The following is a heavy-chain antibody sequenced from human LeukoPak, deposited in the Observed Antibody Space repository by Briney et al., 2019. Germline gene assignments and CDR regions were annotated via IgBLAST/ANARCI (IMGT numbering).Heavy chain of an antibody. V-gene: IGHV3-9*01. CDR2: IRLDSGYI. CDR3: AKVRGTYSSGYFFDY. D-gene: IGHD6-19*01. J-gene: IGHJ4*02. CDR1: RFTFDNYA. Sequence: PGGSLRLSYAASRFTFDNYAMHCVPQAPAKGLEWLSIIRLDSGYIGYADSVKGRFPISRANAKKSLDLQMKSLRAEDTAFYYCAKVRGTYSSGYFFDYWGQGTLVTVSS.